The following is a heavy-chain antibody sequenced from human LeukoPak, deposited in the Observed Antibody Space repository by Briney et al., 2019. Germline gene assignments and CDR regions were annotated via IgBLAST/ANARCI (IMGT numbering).Heavy chain of an antibody. CDR1: GFTFSSYS. V-gene: IGHV3-21*01. D-gene: IGHD2-21*02. Sequence: GGSLRLSCAASGFTFSSYSMNWVRQAPGKGLEWFSSISISSSYIYYADSVKGRFTISRDNAKNSLYLQMNSLRAEDTAVYYCARDPYCGGDCYSPDYWGQGTLVTVSS. CDR3: ARDPYCGGDCYSPDY. J-gene: IGHJ4*02. CDR2: ISISSSYI.